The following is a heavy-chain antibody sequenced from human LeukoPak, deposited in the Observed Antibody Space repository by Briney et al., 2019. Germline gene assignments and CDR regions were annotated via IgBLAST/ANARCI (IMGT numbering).Heavy chain of an antibody. CDR1: GGSISSYY. D-gene: IGHD2-2*01. J-gene: IGHJ4*02. CDR2: IYTSGST. V-gene: IGHV4-4*07. Sequence: SETLSLTCTVSGGSISSYYWSWIRQPAGKGLEWIGRIYTSGSTNYNPSLKSRATMSVDTSKNQFSLKLSSVTAADTAVYYCARDKSYCSSTNCPLATYYFDYWGQGTLVTVSS. CDR3: ARDKSYCSSTNCPLATYYFDY.